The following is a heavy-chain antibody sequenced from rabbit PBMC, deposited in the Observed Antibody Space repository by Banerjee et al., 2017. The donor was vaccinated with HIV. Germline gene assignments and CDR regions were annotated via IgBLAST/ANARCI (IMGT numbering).Heavy chain of an antibody. CDR2: IYTGSSGST. CDR1: GFSFSNSYY. Sequence: QEQLEESGGDLVKPEGSLTLTCTASGFSFSNSYYMCWVRQAPGKGLEWIACIYTGSSGSTYYASWAKGRFTISKTSSTTVTLQMTSLTAADTATYFCARADAGSTYWGWDLWGPGTLVTVS. V-gene: IGHV1S45*01. D-gene: IGHD8-1*01. CDR3: ARADAGSTYWGWDL. J-gene: IGHJ4*01.